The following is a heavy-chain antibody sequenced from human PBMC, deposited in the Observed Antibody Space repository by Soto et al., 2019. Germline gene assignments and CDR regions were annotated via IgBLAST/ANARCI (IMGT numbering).Heavy chain of an antibody. V-gene: IGHV3-11*01. CDR2: ISSSGSTI. J-gene: IGHJ4*02. Sequence: GGSLRLSCAASGFTFSEYYMSWIRQAPGKGLEWVSYISSSGSTIYYADSVKGRFTISRDNAKNSLYLQMNSLRAEDTAVYYCARGPYNYVWGSDPPHFDYWGQGTLVTVSS. CDR3: ARGPYNYVWGSDPPHFDY. CDR1: GFTFSEYY. D-gene: IGHD3-16*02.